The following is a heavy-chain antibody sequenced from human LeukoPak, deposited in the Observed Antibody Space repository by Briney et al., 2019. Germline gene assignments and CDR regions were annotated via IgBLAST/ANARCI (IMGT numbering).Heavy chain of an antibody. CDR1: GFTFSSYA. J-gene: IGHJ4*02. Sequence: GGSLRLSCAASGFTFSSYAMHWVRQAPGKGLEWVAVISYDGSNKYYADSAKGRFTISRDNSKNTLYLQMNSLRAEDTAVYYCATQEWLDYWGQGTLVTVSS. CDR3: ATQEWLDY. V-gene: IGHV3-30*04. CDR2: ISYDGSNK. D-gene: IGHD3-3*01.